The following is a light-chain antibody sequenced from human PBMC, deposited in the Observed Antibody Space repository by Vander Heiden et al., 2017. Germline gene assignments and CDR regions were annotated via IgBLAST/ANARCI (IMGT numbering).Light chain of an antibody. J-gene: IGLJ2*01. CDR2: EDS. CDR3: QVWDSSSDHVV. Sequence: SYVLTQPPSVSAAPGQTARISCGGNNIGSKSVHWYQQKPGQAPVLVVFEDSDRPSGIPERFSGSNSGNTATLTISRVEAGDEADYHCQVWDSSSDHVVFGGGTKLTVL. V-gene: IGLV3-21*02. CDR1: NIGSKS.